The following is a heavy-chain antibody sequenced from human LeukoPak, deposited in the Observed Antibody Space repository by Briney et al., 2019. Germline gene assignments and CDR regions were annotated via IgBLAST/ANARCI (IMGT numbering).Heavy chain of an antibody. CDR2: ISGTGTTI. J-gene: IGHJ4*02. CDR3: AREGPDVLLWFGESQGDY. Sequence: GGSPRLSCAASGFTFSNYAMTWVRQAPGKGLEWVSGISGTGTTIYYADTVKGRFTISRDNSKNTLNLQMNSLRAEDTAVYYCAREGPDVLLWFGESQGDYWGQGTLVTVSS. CDR1: GFTFSNYA. V-gene: IGHV3-23*01. D-gene: IGHD3-10*01.